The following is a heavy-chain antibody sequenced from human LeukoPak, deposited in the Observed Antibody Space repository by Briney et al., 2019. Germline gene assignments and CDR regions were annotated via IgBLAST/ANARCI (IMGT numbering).Heavy chain of an antibody. CDR2: ISYDGSNK. Sequence: GGSLRLSCAASGFTFSSYGMPWVRQAPGKGLEWVAVISYDGSNKYYADSVKGRFTISRDNSKNTLYLQMNSPRAEDTAVYYCAKIHCTNGVCRYGLDYWGQGTLVTVSS. CDR1: GFTFSSYG. J-gene: IGHJ4*02. CDR3: AKIHCTNGVCRYGLDY. V-gene: IGHV3-30*18. D-gene: IGHD2-8*01.